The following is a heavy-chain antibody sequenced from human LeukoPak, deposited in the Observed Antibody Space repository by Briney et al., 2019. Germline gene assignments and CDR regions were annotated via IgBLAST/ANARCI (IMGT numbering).Heavy chain of an antibody. CDR2: MNPSSGNT. J-gene: IGHJ6*03. V-gene: IGHV1-8*01. CDR1: GYTFTSYD. Sequence: ASVKVSCKASGYTFTSYDINWVRQATGQGLQWMGWMNPSSGNTGYAQKFQGRVTMTRNTSISTAYMEMSSLRSEGTAVDDCARGETGSSWPIYYYYYMDVWGKGTTVTVSS. CDR3: ARGETGSSWPIYYYYYMDV. D-gene: IGHD6-6*01.